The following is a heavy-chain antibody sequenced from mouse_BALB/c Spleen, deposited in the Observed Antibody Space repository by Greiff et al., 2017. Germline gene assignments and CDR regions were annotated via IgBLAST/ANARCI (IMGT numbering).Heavy chain of an antibody. D-gene: IGHD1-2*01. Sequence: EVKLMESGGGLVKPGGSLKLSCAASGFTFSDYYMYWVRQTPEKRLEWVATISDGGSYTYYPDSVKGRFTISRDNAKNNLYLQMSSLKSEDTAMYYCARGGLRLRSYAMDYWGQGTSVTVPS. J-gene: IGHJ4*01. CDR1: GFTFSDYY. V-gene: IGHV5-4*02. CDR2: ISDGGSYT. CDR3: ARGGLRLRSYAMDY.